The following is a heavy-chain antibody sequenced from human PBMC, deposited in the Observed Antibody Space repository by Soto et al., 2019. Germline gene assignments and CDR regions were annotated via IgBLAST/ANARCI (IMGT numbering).Heavy chain of an antibody. J-gene: IGHJ6*02. CDR3: ARHYGDYYYYSGMDV. V-gene: IGHV4-39*01. CDR1: GGSISSSNYY. D-gene: IGHD4-17*01. CDR2: IYYNGST. Sequence: QLQLQESGPGLVKPSETLSLTCTVSGGSISSSNYYWGWIRQPPGKGLEWIGSIYYNGSTYYNPSRKSRVTISVDKSKNQCSLKLSSVTAADMAVYSCARHYGDYYYYSGMDVWGQGTTVTVSS.